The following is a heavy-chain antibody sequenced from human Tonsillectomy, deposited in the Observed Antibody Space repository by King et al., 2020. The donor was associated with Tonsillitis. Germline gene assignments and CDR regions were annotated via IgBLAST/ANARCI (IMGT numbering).Heavy chain of an antibody. CDR2: IYHNGAT. CDR1: GGSIRSGGYS. D-gene: IGHD3-3*01. Sequence: QLQESGSGLVRPSQTLSLTCTVSGGSIRSGGYSWSWIRQPPGEGLEWIGNIYHNGATYYTPSLKNRVTISLDTSKNQFSLKLNSVTAADTANYYCARAYYDFWTGHGMRCFDTWGQGTLVTVSS. V-gene: IGHV4-30-2*01. CDR3: ARAYYDFWTGHGMRCFDT. J-gene: IGHJ5*02.